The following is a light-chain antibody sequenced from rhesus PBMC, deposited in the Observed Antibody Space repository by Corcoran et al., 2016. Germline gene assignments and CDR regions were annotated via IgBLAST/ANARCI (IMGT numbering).Light chain of an antibody. CDR2: GGS. Sequence: ETGVTQSPATLALSPGERATLPCRASQSVGSYLAWYQQKPGQAPRLLISGGSSRATGIPDRVSGSGSGTDFTLTFRSLEPVDVGVYYCRQSSNLLTFGGGTKVKIK. CDR1: QSVGSY. J-gene: IGKJ4*01. V-gene: IGKV3-24*04. CDR3: RQSSNLLT.